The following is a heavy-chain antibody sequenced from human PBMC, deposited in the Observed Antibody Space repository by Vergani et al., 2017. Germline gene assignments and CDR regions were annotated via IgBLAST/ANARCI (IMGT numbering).Heavy chain of an antibody. V-gene: IGHV4-34*01. CDR1: GSSFTGYY. CDR2: VTHSGST. J-gene: IGHJ4*02. Sequence: QVQLHQWGAGLLKPSETLSLTCGVNGSSFTGYYWSWIRQPPGKGLEWIGEVTHSGSTNYNPSLRSRLTISVDTSENHFSLNLSSVTAADTAVYYCVRRNNVVRETDYFDYWGQGILVTVSS. D-gene: IGHD3-10*01. CDR3: VRRNNVVRETDYFDY.